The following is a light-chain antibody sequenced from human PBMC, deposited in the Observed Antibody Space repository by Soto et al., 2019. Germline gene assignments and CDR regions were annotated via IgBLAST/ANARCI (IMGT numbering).Light chain of an antibody. V-gene: IGKV1-5*01. CDR2: DAS. Sequence: DIQMTQSPSTLSASVGDRVTITCRASQSIGTWLAWYQQEPGKAPKLLIYDASSLESGVPSRFSGSGSGTEFTLPISSLQPDDFATYYCQQYNTYWTFGQGTKVEIK. J-gene: IGKJ1*01. CDR1: QSIGTW. CDR3: QQYNTYWT.